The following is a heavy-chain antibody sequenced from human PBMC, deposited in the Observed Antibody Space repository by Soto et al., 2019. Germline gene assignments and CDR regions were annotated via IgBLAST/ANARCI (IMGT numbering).Heavy chain of an antibody. D-gene: IGHD5-18*01. J-gene: IGHJ4*02. CDR3: AGGSDTARDADADY. CDR2: IIPILGIA. V-gene: IGHV1-69*02. CDR1: GGTFSSYT. Sequence: QVQLVQSGAEVKKPGSSVKVSCKASGGTFSSYTISWVRQAPGQGLEWMGRIIPILGIANYAQKFQGRVTITADKSTSTAYMELSSLRSEDTAVYYGAGGSDTARDADADYWGQGTLVTVSS.